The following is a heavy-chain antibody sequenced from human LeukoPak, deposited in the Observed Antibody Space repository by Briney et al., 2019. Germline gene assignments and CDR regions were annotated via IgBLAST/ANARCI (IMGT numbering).Heavy chain of an antibody. D-gene: IGHD4-17*01. CDR2: ISGSGGST. V-gene: IGHV3-23*01. J-gene: IGHJ4*02. CDR3: ARDYGDYKFDY. Sequence: GGSLRLSCAPSGFTFSSYAMSWVRQAPGRGLEWVSAISGSGGSTYYADSVKGRFTISRDNSKNTLYLQMNSLRAEDTAVYYCARDYGDYKFDYWGQGTLVTVSS. CDR1: GFTFSSYA.